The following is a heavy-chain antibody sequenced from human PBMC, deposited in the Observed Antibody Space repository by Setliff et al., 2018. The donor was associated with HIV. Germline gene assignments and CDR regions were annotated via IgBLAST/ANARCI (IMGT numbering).Heavy chain of an antibody. CDR1: GGSISPYY. J-gene: IGHJ5*02. CDR3: ARDPGGLYCTSSSCQGGCFDP. Sequence: SETLSLTCTVSGGSISPYYWSWIRQPPGKGLEWIGYISHRGSTDYNPSLKSRVTMSIDTSRNLFSLRLTSVTAADTAVYYCARDPGGLYCTSSSCQGGCFDPWGQGALVTLSS. D-gene: IGHD2-2*01. CDR2: ISHRGST. V-gene: IGHV4-59*01.